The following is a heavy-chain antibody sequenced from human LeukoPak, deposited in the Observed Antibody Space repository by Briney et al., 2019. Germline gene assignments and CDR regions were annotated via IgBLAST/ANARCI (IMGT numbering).Heavy chain of an antibody. CDR2: ISGSGGST. J-gene: IGHJ4*02. Sequence: GGSLSLSCAASGFTFSSFAMSWVRQAPGKGLEWVSGISGSGGSTYYADSVKGRFTISRDNSKNTLYLQMNSLRAEDTAVYYCAKGLRYCSGGSCYKDNYWGQGTLVTVSS. D-gene: IGHD2-15*01. CDR3: AKGLRYCSGGSCYKDNY. V-gene: IGHV3-23*01. CDR1: GFTFSSFA.